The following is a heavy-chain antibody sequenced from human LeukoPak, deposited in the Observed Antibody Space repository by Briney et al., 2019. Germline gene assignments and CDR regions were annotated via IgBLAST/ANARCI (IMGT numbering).Heavy chain of an antibody. CDR1: GFTFSSYG. CDR2: ISGSGGST. J-gene: IGHJ4*02. Sequence: GGTLRLSCAASGFTFSSYGMSWVRQAPGKGLEWVSAISGSGGSTYYADSVKGRFTISRDNSKNTLYLHMNSLRAEDTAVYYCAKVQWLVRTYFDYWGQGTLVTVSS. D-gene: IGHD6-19*01. CDR3: AKVQWLVRTYFDY. V-gene: IGHV3-23*01.